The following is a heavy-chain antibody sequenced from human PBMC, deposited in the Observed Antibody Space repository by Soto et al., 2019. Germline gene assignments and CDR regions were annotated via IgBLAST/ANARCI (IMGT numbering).Heavy chain of an antibody. D-gene: IGHD2-8*02. J-gene: IGHJ4*02. CDR1: GGSIRPYY. CDR2: VYHTGST. CDR3: PRVEYTGGIYYPYNY. V-gene: IGHV4-59*01. Sequence: QVQLQESGPGLVKPSETLSLTCTVSGGSIRPYYWHWIRQPPGMGLEWIGNVYHTGSTTYSPSLKNRVTISVDPFKNLFSLRLTSVTSADTAMYFCPRVEYTGGIYYPYNYWGQGILVTVSS.